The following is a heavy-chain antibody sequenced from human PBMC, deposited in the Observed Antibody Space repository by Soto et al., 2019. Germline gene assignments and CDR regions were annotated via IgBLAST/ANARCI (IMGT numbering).Heavy chain of an antibody. CDR1: GFTFSSYA. CDR2: FSHSSGAT. D-gene: IGHD6-13*01. J-gene: IGHJ4*02. Sequence: LRLSCAASGFTFSSYAMSWVRQARGKGLEWVSSFSHSSGATYYADSVKGRFTISRDNSKNTLYLQMNSLRVEDTAVYYCAKLYLQLGIGGDFDSWGPGTLVTVSS. V-gene: IGHV3-23*01. CDR3: AKLYLQLGIGGDFDS.